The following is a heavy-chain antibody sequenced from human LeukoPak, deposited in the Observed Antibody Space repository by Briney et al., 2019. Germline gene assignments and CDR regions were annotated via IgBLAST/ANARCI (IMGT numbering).Heavy chain of an antibody. CDR3: ARDQRYYYDSSGPYYFDY. V-gene: IGHV3-7*01. Sequence: PGGSLRLSCAASGFTFSSYWMSWVRQAPGKGLEWVANIKQDGSEKYYVDSVKGRFTISRDNAKNSLYLQMNSLRAEDTAVYYCARDQRYYYDSSGPYYFDYWGQGTLVTVSS. CDR2: IKQDGSEK. CDR1: GFTFSSYW. D-gene: IGHD3-22*01. J-gene: IGHJ4*02.